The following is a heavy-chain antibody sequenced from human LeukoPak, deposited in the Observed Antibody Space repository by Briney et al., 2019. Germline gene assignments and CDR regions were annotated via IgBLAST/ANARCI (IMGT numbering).Heavy chain of an antibody. CDR3: ARAAIVVVPAAMSAFDI. CDR1: GFTFSSYS. D-gene: IGHD2-2*01. CDR2: ISSSSSYI. J-gene: IGHJ3*02. V-gene: IGHV3-21*01. Sequence: GGSLRLSCAASGFTFSSYSMNWVRQAPGKGLEWVSSISSSSSYIYYADSVKGRFTISRDNAKNSLYLQMNSLRAEDTAVYYCARAAIVVVPAAMSAFDIWGQGTMVTVSS.